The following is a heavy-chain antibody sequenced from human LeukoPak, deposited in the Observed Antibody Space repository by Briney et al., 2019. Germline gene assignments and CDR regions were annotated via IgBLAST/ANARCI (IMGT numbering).Heavy chain of an antibody. CDR3: ARDYYDSSGYDAFDI. V-gene: IGHV1-2*02. D-gene: IGHD3-22*01. J-gene: IGHJ3*02. Sequence: ASVKVSCKASGYTFTGYYMHWVRQAPGQGLEWMGWINPNSGGTNYAQKFQGRVTMTRDTSISTAYMELSRLRSDDTAVYYCARDYYDSSGYDAFDIWGQGTMDTVSS. CDR1: GYTFTGYY. CDR2: INPNSGGT.